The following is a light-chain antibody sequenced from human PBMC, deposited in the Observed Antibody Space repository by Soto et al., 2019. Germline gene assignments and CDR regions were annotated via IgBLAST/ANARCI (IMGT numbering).Light chain of an antibody. CDR2: GAS. CDR3: QQYNTYST. CDR1: QTVSSNF. J-gene: IGKJ1*01. Sequence: IVLTQSPGTLSLSPGEGATLSCRAGQTVSSNFLAWYQEKPGQGPRLLIYGASTRATGIPDRFSGSGSGTEFTLTVSSLQPDDFATYFCQQYNTYSTFGQGTKVDIK. V-gene: IGKV3-20*01.